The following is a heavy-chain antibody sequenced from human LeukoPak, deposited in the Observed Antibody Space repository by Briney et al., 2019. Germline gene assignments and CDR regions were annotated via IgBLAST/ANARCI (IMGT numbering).Heavy chain of an antibody. J-gene: IGHJ3*02. Sequence: GGSLRLSCAASGFTFSSYGMTWVRQAPGKGLEWVSYISSSSSTIYYADSVKGRFTISRDNAKNSLYLQMNSLRAEDTAVYYCARERIVAGLDAFDIWGQGTMVTVSS. CDR1: GFTFSSYG. D-gene: IGHD6-19*01. V-gene: IGHV3-48*01. CDR3: ARERIVAGLDAFDI. CDR2: ISSSSSTI.